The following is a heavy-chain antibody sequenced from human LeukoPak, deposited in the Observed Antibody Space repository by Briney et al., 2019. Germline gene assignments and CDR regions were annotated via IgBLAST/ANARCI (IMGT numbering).Heavy chain of an antibody. Sequence: SQTLSLTCTVSGGSISSGDYYWSWIRQPPGKGLEWIGYIYYSGSTYYNPSLKSRVTISVDTSKNQFSLKLSSVTAADTAVYYCARAYADKTTREVFDVWGRGTLVTVSS. CDR2: IYYSGST. J-gene: IGHJ2*01. CDR1: GGSISSGDYY. CDR3: ARAYADKTTREVFDV. V-gene: IGHV4-30-4*01. D-gene: IGHD2-15*01.